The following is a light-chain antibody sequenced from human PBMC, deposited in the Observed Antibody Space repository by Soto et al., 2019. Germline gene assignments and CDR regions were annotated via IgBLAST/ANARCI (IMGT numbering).Light chain of an antibody. CDR2: GNS. CDR3: QSYDTSLNAKV. V-gene: IGLV1-40*01. J-gene: IGLJ3*02. CDR1: SSNIGAGYD. Sequence: QSALTQPPSVSGAPGQRVTISCSGSSSNIGAGYDVQWYQQHPGKAPKLLISGNSNRPSGVPDRFSGSESGTSASLAITGLQDEDEDHYHCQSYDTSLNAKVFGGGTKLTVL.